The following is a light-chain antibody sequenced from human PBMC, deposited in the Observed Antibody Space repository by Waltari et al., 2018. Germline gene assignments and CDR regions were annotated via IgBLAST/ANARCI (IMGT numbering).Light chain of an antibody. CDR2: KVS. CDR1: QSLVHSDGNTY. CDR3: MQGSHWPPWT. V-gene: IGKV2-30*02. J-gene: IGKJ1*01. Sequence: DVVMTQSPLSLPVTLGQPASISCRSSQSLVHSDGNTYLNWFQQRPGQSPRRLIYKVSNRDSGVPDRFSGSGSGTDFTLKISTVEAEDDGVYYCMQGSHWPPWTFGQGTKVEIK.